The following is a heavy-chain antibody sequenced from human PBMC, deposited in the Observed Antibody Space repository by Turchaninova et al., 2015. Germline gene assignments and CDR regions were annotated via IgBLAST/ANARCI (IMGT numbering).Heavy chain of an antibody. D-gene: IGHD3-3*01. CDR2: INHSEST. CDR3: ARGRGGLFTALPDY. Sequence: QVQLQQWGAGLLKPSETLSLTCPFYGGSFSGFYWSWIRQPPGKGLEWIGEINHSESTNYNPSLQSRVTISVDTSKNQFSLKLTSVTAADTAVYYCARGRGGLFTALPDYWGQGTLVTVSS. J-gene: IGHJ4*02. CDR1: GGSFSGFY. V-gene: IGHV4-34*01.